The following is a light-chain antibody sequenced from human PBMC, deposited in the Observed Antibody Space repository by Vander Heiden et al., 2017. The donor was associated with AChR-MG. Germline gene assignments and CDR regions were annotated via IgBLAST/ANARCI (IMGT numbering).Light chain of an antibody. CDR1: QGIGNY. Sequence: DIQMTQSPSSLSASVGDTVTITCRASQGIGNYLAWYQQKPGKVPKLLIYAASNLASGVPSRFSGRGSGTAFTLTISSLQPEDFATYYCLNDDGALYAFGQGTKLEIK. V-gene: IGKV1-27*01. CDR2: AAS. CDR3: LNDDGALYA. J-gene: IGKJ2*01.